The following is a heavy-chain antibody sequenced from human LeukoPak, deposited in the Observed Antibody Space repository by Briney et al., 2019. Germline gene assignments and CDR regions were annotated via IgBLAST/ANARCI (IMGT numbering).Heavy chain of an antibody. CDR2: ISKSSSTI. CDR3: ARENYDILTGYFH. D-gene: IGHD3-9*01. Sequence: GGSLRLSCAASGFTFSGYSMNWVRQAPGKGLEWVSYISKSSSTIYYADSVKGRFTISRDNAKNSLYLQMNSLRAEDTAVYYCARENYDILTGYFHWGQGTLVTVSS. J-gene: IGHJ4*02. CDR1: GFTFSGYS. V-gene: IGHV3-48*01.